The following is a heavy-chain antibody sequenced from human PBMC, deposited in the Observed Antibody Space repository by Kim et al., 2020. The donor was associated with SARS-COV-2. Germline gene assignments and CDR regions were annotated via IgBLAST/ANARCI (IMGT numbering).Heavy chain of an antibody. CDR1: GFNFNSYS. J-gene: IGHJ6*02. CDR3: ARCPLSMTMVRGMITTTLFDYYNMDA. CDR2: ISSSSSTV. Sequence: GGSLRLSCTVSGFNFNSYSMNWVRQAPGKGPEWVSYISSSSSTVYYAGSVRGRFTISRDNAKNSLFLQMNSLRDDDTAVYYCARCPLSMTMVRGMITTTLFDYYNMDAWGQGTTVTVSS. V-gene: IGHV3-48*02. D-gene: IGHD3-10*01.